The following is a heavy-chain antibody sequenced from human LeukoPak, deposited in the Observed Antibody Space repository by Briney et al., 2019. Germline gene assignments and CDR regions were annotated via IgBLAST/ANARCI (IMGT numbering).Heavy chain of an antibody. CDR2: IYSGGST. D-gene: IGHD2-15*01. J-gene: IGHJ1*01. CDR3: ASDSYSPEYFQH. Sequence: GGSLRLSCAASGFSVSNNYMSWVRQAPGKGLEWVSVIYSGGSTFYADSVKGRFTISRDNFKNTLYLQMNSLRAEDTAVYYCASDSYSPEYFQHWGQGTLVTASS. CDR1: GFSVSNNY. V-gene: IGHV3-66*01.